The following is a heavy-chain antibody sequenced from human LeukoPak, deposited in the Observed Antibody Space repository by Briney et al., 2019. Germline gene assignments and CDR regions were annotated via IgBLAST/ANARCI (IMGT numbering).Heavy chain of an antibody. J-gene: IGHJ6*03. V-gene: IGHV4-61*02. CDR2: IYTSGST. CDR3: AREAEHYYYYMDV. D-gene: IGHD2-15*01. CDR1: GGSISSGSYY. Sequence: SQTLSLTCTVSGGSISSGSYYWSWIRQPAGKGLEWIGRIYTSGSTNYNPSLKSRVTISVDTSKNQFSLKLSSVTAADTAVYYCAREAEHYYYYMDVWGKGTTVTISS.